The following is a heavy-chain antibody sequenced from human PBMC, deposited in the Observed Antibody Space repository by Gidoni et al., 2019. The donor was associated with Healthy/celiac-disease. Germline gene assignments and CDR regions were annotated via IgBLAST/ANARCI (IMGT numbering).Heavy chain of an antibody. CDR2: IYYSGST. Sequence: QVQLQESGPGLVKPSQTLSLTCTVSGGSISSGGYYWSWIRQHPGKGLEWIGYIYYSGSTYYNPSLKSRVTISVDTSKNQFSLKLSSVTAADTAVYYCAREVAASLNNWFDPWGQGTLVTVSS. D-gene: IGHD2-15*01. V-gene: IGHV4-31*03. J-gene: IGHJ5*02. CDR1: GGSISSGGYY. CDR3: AREVAASLNNWFDP.